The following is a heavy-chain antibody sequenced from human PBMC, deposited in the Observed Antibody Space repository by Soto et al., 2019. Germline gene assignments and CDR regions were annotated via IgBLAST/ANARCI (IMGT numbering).Heavy chain of an antibody. CDR3: ARASSGWFWGYYYYGMDV. J-gene: IGHJ6*02. D-gene: IGHD6-19*01. Sequence: PSQTLPLTCAISGDSVSSNSAAWNSIRQSPSRGLEWLGRTYYRSKWYNDYAVSVKSRITINPDTSKNQFSLQLNSVTPEDTAVYYCARASSGWFWGYYYYGMDVWCQGTTVTVSS. CDR1: GDSVSSNSAA. V-gene: IGHV6-1*01. CDR2: TYYRSKWYN.